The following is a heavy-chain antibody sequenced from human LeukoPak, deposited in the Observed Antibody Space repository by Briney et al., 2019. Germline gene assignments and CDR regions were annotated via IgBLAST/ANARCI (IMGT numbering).Heavy chain of an antibody. V-gene: IGHV1-18*01. J-gene: IGHJ4*02. CDR1: GYTFTSYG. CDR3: ARTYCGGDCNNRYFDY. Sequence: PGASVKVSCKASGYTFTSYGISWVRQAPGQGLEWMGWISAYNGNTNYAQKLQGRVTMTTDTSTSTAYMELRSLRSDDTALYYCARTYCGGDCNNRYFDYWGQGTLVTVSS. CDR2: ISAYNGNT. D-gene: IGHD2-21*02.